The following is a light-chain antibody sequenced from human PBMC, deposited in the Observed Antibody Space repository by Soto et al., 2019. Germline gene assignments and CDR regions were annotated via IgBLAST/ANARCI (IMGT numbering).Light chain of an antibody. J-gene: IGKJ2*01. CDR3: QQYNNWPLYT. Sequence: EIVLTQSPGTLSLSPGERATLSCRASQSVGSTYLAWYQQKPGQAPRLLIFGASSRATGIPDRFSGSGSGTDFTLTISRLEPEDFAVYYCQQYNNWPLYTFGQGTKLEIK. CDR1: QSVGSTY. V-gene: IGKV3-20*01. CDR2: GAS.